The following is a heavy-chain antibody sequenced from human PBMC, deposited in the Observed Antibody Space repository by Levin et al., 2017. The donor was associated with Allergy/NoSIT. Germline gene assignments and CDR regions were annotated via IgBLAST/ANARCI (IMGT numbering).Heavy chain of an antibody. J-gene: IGHJ6*02. CDR2: IYTSGST. Sequence: SETLSLTCTVSGGSISSDSYYWSWFRQPAGKGLEWIGRIYTSGSTNYNPSLKSRVTISVDTSKNQFSLRLTSVTAADTAVYYCARFPPTYQLLENPPKDFYYGLDVWGQGTTVIVSS. V-gene: IGHV4-61*02. CDR3: ARFPPTYQLLENPPKDFYYGLDV. CDR1: GGSISSDSYY. D-gene: IGHD2-2*01.